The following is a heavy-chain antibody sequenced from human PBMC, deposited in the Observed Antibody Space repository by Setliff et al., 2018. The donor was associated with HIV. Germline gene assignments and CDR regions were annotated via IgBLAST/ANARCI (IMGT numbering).Heavy chain of an antibody. CDR1: EGYITGYY. CDR3: ARFNALLGSSTYYDY. CDR2: IFYRGTT. V-gene: IGHV4-59*01. J-gene: IGHJ4*02. Sequence: ETLSLTCTVSEGYITGYYLTWIRQPPGRGLEWIGYIFYRGTTKFNPSLKSRAAIPVDSSNNQFSLKMTSVTAADTAVYFCARFNALLGSSTYYDYWGPGLLVTVSS. D-gene: IGHD3-22*01.